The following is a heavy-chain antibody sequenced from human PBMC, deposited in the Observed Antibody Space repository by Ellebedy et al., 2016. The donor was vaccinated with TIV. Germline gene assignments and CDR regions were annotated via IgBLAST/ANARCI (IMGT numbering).Heavy chain of an antibody. CDR1: GYTFTSYF. CDR2: INPASGNS. Sequence: ASVKVSCKASGYTFTSYFLYWVRQAPGQGLEWMGIINPASGNSNYAQKFQGRVTMTRDTSTSTVYMDLSSLRSEDTAVYYCARGDNYYYDSSGYYYNYWGQGTLVTVSS. CDR3: ARGDNYYYDSSGYYYNY. D-gene: IGHD3-22*01. V-gene: IGHV1-46*01. J-gene: IGHJ4*02.